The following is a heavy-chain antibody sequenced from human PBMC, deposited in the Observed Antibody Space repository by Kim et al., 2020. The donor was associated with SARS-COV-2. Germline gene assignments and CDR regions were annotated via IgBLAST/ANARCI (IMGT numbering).Heavy chain of an antibody. Sequence: GGSLRLSCAASGFTFSSYAMHWVRQAPGKGLEWVAVISYDGSNKYYADSVKGRFTISRDNSKNTLYLQMNSLRAEDTAVYYCARSRQYDSSGYYLEPVDYWGQGTLVTVSS. CDR2: ISYDGSNK. CDR1: GFTFSSYA. D-gene: IGHD3-22*01. CDR3: ARSRQYDSSGYYLEPVDY. V-gene: IGHV3-30*04. J-gene: IGHJ4*02.